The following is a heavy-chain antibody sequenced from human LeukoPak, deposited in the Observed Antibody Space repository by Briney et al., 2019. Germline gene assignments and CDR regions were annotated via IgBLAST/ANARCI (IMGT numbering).Heavy chain of an antibody. CDR1: GGSISSGGYS. CDR3: ARNIVATFDL. J-gene: IGHJ2*01. CDR2: IYYSGST. D-gene: IGHD5-12*01. V-gene: IGHV4-31*03. Sequence: SQTLSLTCTVSGGSISSGGYSWSWIRQHPGKGLEWIGYIYYSGSTYYNPSLKSRVTISVDTSKNQFSLKLSSVTAADTAVYYRARNIVATFDLWGRGTLVTVSS.